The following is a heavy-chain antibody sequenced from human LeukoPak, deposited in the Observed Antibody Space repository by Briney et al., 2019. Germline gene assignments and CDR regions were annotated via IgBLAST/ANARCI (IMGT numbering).Heavy chain of an antibody. Sequence: GRSLRLSCAASGFPLRNYAMHRVRQAPGKGPEWVAVISDDGSNKYYVDSVKGRFTISRDNSKNTVYLQMNSLRAEDTAGYYCAKDRYSSGWYSDFDYWGQGTLVTVSS. CDR1: GFPLRNYA. J-gene: IGHJ4*02. CDR2: ISDDGSNK. V-gene: IGHV3-30*18. D-gene: IGHD6-19*01. CDR3: AKDRYSSGWYSDFDY.